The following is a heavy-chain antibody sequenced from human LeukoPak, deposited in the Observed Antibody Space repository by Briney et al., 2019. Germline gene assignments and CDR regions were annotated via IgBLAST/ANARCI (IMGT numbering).Heavy chain of an antibody. Sequence: GASVKVSCKASGYTFTSCDINWVRQATGQGLEWMGWMNPNSGNTGYAQKFQGRVTITRNTSISTAYMELSSLRSEDTAVYYCARGRPSYYYDSSGYNPFDYWGQGTLVTVSS. V-gene: IGHV1-8*03. CDR3: ARGRPSYYYDSSGYNPFDY. J-gene: IGHJ4*02. CDR1: GYTFTSCD. D-gene: IGHD3-22*01. CDR2: MNPNSGNT.